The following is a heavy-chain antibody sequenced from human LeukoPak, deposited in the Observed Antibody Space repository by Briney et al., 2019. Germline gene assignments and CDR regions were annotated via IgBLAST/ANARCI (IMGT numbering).Heavy chain of an antibody. V-gene: IGHV3-43*01. CDR3: ARGPNRWWVVSRNSGMDV. J-gene: IGHJ6*02. CDR1: GLSFGDNS. CDR2: ISWDESTT. D-gene: IGHD2-15*01. Sequence: GGSLRLSCAASGLSFGDNSMHWVRQAPGKGLEWVSLISWDESTTYYADSVRGRFTVSRDNSKNSLYLQMNSLRTEDTALYYCARGPNRWWVVSRNSGMDVWGQGTTVTVS.